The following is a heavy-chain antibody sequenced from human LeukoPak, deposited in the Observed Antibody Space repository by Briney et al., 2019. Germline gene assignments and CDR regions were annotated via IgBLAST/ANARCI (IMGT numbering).Heavy chain of an antibody. J-gene: IGHJ4*02. CDR3: AKVGGVSSGYRGNFDY. CDR1: GFTFSSYA. V-gene: IGHV3-23*01. D-gene: IGHD3-22*01. CDR2: ISASGGST. Sequence: GGPLRLSCAASGFTFSSYAMSWVRRAPGKGLEWVSGISASGGSTYNADSVKDRFTISRDNSKNMLYLQMNSLRAEDTAIYYCAKVGGVSSGYRGNFDYWGQGTLVTVSS.